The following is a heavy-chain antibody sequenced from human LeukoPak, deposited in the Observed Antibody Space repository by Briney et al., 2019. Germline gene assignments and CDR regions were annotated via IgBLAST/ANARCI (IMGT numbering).Heavy chain of an antibody. CDR3: ASGIVSGGYFDL. CDR1: GGSISSYY. V-gene: IGHV4-59*08. Sequence: SETLSLTCTVSGGSISSYYWSWIRQPPGKGLEWIGSIYHSGSTYYNPSLKSRVTISVDTSKNQFSLKLSSVTAADTAVYYCASGIVSGGYFDLWGRGTLVTVSS. D-gene: IGHD1-26*01. J-gene: IGHJ2*01. CDR2: IYHSGST.